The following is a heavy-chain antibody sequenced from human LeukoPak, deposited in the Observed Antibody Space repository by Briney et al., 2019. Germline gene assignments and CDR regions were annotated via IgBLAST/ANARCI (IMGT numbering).Heavy chain of an antibody. CDR3: ARGYYYYYYMDV. CDR2: IIPIFGTA. V-gene: IGHV1-69*06. J-gene: IGHJ6*03. CDR1: GGTFSSYA. Sequence: SVKVSCKASGGTFSSYAISWARQAPGQGLEWMGGIIPIFGTANYAQKFQGRLTITRDTSINTAYMELSSLTSEDTAVYFCARGYYYYYYMDVWGKGTTVTVSS.